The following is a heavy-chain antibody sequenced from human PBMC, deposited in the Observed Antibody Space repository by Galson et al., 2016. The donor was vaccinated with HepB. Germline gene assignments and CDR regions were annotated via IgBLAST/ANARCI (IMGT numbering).Heavy chain of an antibody. J-gene: IGHJ5*02. CDR2: SNQRGVT. CDR3: ARHIGPSSSWFAKRFDP. D-gene: IGHD3-10*01. Sequence: SLRLSCAVTGLPVNSNFMSWVRQAPGLGLEWVAVSNQRGVTDYADSVKGRFFISRDTSKDTLYLEMTSLRLDDTAVYYCARHIGPSSSWFAKRFDPWGLGTRVTVSS. CDR1: GLPVNSNF. V-gene: IGHV3-53*01.